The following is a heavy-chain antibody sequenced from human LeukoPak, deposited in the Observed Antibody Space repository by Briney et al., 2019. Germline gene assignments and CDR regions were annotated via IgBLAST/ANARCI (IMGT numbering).Heavy chain of an antibody. J-gene: IGHJ4*02. Sequence: GGPLRLSCAASGFTFNTYDIHWVRQAPGKGLEWVALIRFDGSNTSYADSAKGRFTISRDNSKNTLYLQMNSLRADDTAVYYCTGDFDYWGQGTLVTVSS. V-gene: IGHV3-30*02. CDR2: IRFDGSNT. CDR3: TGDFDY. CDR1: GFTFNTYD.